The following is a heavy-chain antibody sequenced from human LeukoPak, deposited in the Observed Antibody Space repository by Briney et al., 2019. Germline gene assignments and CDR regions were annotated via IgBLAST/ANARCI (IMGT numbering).Heavy chain of an antibody. D-gene: IGHD3-9*01. CDR1: GGSINSGGYY. V-gene: IGHV4-31*03. J-gene: IGHJ4*02. Sequence: PSQTLSLTCTVSGGSINSGGYYWSWIRQHPGKGLEWIGYIYYSGSTYYNPFLKSRVTISVDTSKNQFSLKLSSVTAADTAVYYCACLNPYYDILTGYYTYYFDYWGQGTLVTVSS. CDR2: IYYSGST. CDR3: ACLNPYYDILTGYYTYYFDY.